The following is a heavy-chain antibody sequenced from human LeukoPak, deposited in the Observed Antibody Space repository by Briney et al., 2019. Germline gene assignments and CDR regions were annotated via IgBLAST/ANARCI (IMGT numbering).Heavy chain of an antibody. CDR1: GFTFSSYG. CDR2: IWYDGSNK. Sequence: GGSLRLSCAASGFTFSSYGMHWVRQAPGKGLEWVAVIWYDGSNKYYADSVKSRFTISRDNSKNTLYLQMNSLRAEDTAVYYCARDTNYIYYYGMDVWGQGTTVTVSS. D-gene: IGHD4/OR15-4a*01. J-gene: IGHJ6*02. V-gene: IGHV3-33*01. CDR3: ARDTNYIYYYGMDV.